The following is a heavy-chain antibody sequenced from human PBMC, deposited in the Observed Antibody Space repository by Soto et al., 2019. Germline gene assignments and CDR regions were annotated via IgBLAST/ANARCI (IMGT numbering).Heavy chain of an antibody. D-gene: IGHD3-9*01. Sequence: QVQLQESGPGLVMPSQTLSLTCTVSGGSISSGYYYWSWIRQHPGESLEWIGYISYSGNTYYNPSLKSRVANSVDTSTIQFALKLSSVTAADTAVYYCARAPYFDVLTAPFDHWCQGALVTVSS. V-gene: IGHV4-31*03. CDR3: ARAPYFDVLTAPFDH. CDR1: GGSISSGYYY. J-gene: IGHJ4*02. CDR2: ISYSGNT.